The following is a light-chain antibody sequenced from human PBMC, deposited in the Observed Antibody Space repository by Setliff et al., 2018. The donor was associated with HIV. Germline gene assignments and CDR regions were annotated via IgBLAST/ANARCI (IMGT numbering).Light chain of an antibody. Sequence: QAVVTQEPSLTVSPGGTVTLTCASSTGAVASGHYANWIQQKPGQAPRALSYSTTYKHSWTPARFSGSLLGGRAALTLSDVRPEDEAEYYCLLYYGGFYVFGRGTKVTVL. J-gene: IGLJ1*01. CDR1: TGAVASGHY. CDR2: STT. V-gene: IGLV7-43*01. CDR3: LLYYGGFYV.